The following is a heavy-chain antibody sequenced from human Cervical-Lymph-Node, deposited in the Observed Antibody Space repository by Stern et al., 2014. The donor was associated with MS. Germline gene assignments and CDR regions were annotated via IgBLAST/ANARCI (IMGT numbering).Heavy chain of an antibody. CDR1: GFTFSGYG. J-gene: IGHJ4*02. CDR3: ARGRNVGVNYYFDY. Sequence: VQLVESGGGVVQPGKSLRLSCVASGFTFSGYGMPWVRQAPGKGLEWVAFIWSDGSNPSYADSVQGRFTIARDNLQNTLHLHMNNVTAADTARYYCARGRNVGVNYYFDYWGQGSLVTVSS. CDR2: IWSDGSNP. V-gene: IGHV3-33*01. D-gene: IGHD3-16*01.